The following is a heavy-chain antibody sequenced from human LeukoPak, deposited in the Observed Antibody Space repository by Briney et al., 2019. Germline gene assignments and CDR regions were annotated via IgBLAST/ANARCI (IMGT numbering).Heavy chain of an antibody. CDR1: GFTFSSYW. CDR3: ARVGAATFYWYYMDV. D-gene: IGHD2-15*01. CDR2: IKQDGSDK. J-gene: IGHJ6*03. Sequence: GGSLRLSCEASGFTFSSYWMSWVRQAPGKGLEWVANIKQDGSDKYYVDSLKGRFTVSRDNAKNSLYLQINSLRVGDTAVYFCARVGAATFYWYYMDVWGKGTTVTVSS. V-gene: IGHV3-7*01.